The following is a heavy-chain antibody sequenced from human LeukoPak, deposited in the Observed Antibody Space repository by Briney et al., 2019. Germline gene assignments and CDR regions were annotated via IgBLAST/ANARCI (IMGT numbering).Heavy chain of an antibody. CDR1: GFTFSSYW. D-gene: IGHD3-3*01. Sequence: GGSLRLSCAASGFTFSSYWMNWVRQAPGKGLEWVANIKQDGSEKYYVDSVKGRFTISRDNAKNSVYLQMNSLRAEDTAVYYCAKDLLFGLYYYYGMDVWGQGTTVTVSS. CDR3: AKDLLFGLYYYYGMDV. J-gene: IGHJ6*02. V-gene: IGHV3-7*03. CDR2: IKQDGSEK.